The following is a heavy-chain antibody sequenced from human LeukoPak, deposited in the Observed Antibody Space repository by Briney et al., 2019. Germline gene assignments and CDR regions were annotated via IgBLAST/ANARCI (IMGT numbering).Heavy chain of an antibody. D-gene: IGHD1-1*01. CDR1: GGSISSSSHS. V-gene: IGHV4-39*01. CDR3: AQSLGSGNWIGNWFDP. CDR2: IYYTGRT. Sequence: SETLSLTCTVSGGSISSSSHSWGWVHQPPGKGMEWTGTIYYTGRTYYNPSLESRLTISVDTSKNQFSLKLTSVTAADTAIYYCAQSLGSGNWIGNWFDPWGQGTLVTVSS. J-gene: IGHJ5*02.